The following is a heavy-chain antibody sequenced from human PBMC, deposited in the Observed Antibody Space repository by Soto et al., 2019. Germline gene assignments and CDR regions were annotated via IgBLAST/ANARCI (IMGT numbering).Heavy chain of an antibody. CDR1: GGSVSSGSYY. D-gene: IGHD2-2*01. V-gene: IGHV4-61*01. Sequence: SETLSLTCTVSGGSVSSGSYYWSWIRHPPGKGLEWIGYIYYSGSTNYNPSLKSRVTISVDTSKNQFSLKLSSVTAADTAVYYCARDNYLKGAIYFDYWGQGTLVTVSS. CDR2: IYYSGST. J-gene: IGHJ4*02. CDR3: ARDNYLKGAIYFDY.